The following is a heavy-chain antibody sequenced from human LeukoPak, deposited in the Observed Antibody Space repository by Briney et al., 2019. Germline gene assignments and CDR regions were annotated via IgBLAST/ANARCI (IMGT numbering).Heavy chain of an antibody. V-gene: IGHV4-4*07. CDR1: GFSISNSL. J-gene: IGHJ4*02. CDR3: ARGTYGDSLLSLDY. Sequence: SETLSLTCTVSGFSISNSLWSWIRQPAGKGLEWIGRIYTSGSTNCNPSLKSRGTMSVDTSKNQFTLKLSSVTAADTAVDYCARGTYGDSLLSLDYWGRGTLVTVSS. D-gene: IGHD4-17*01. CDR2: IYTSGST.